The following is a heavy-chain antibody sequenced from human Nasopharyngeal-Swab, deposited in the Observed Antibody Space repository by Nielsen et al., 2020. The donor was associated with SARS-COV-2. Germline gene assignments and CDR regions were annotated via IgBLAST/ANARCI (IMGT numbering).Heavy chain of an antibody. CDR1: GGSFSGHY. V-gene: IGHV4-34*01. CDR3: ARHEGFTMVVVVISGAFDI. D-gene: IGHD3-22*01. CDR2: INHGGST. J-gene: IGHJ3*02. Sequence: GSLRLSCAVYGGSFSGHYWSWIRQPPGKGLEWIGEINHGGSTNYKPSLKSRVTISIDTSKNQFSLKLSSVTAADTAVYYCARHEGFTMVVVVISGAFDIWGQGTMVTVSS.